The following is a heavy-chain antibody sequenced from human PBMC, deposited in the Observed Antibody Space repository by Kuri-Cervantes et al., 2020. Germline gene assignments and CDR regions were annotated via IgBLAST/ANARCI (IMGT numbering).Heavy chain of an antibody. CDR3: AKEKVWGSYRCLDY. CDR2: IGDSGYST. J-gene: IGHJ4*02. V-gene: IGHV3-23*01. D-gene: IGHD3-16*02. Sequence: LSLTCAASGFTFSDYAMNWVRQAPGKGLEWVSAIGDSGYSTYYAESVKGRFTISRDNSKNTLSLQMNSLRAEDTAVYYCAKEKVWGSYRCLDYWGQGTLVTVSS. CDR1: GFTFSDYA.